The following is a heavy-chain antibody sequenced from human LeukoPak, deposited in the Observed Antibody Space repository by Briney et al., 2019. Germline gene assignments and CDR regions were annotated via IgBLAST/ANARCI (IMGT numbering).Heavy chain of an antibody. Sequence: SETLSLTCTVSGGPISSGGYYWSWVRQHPDKGLEWIAYIYYSGSTYYNPSLKSRITTSLDTSKNQFSLKLSFVTAADTAVYYCARGPEIYYDTSGFLDFWGQGILVTVSS. J-gene: IGHJ4*02. V-gene: IGHV4-31*03. CDR3: ARGPEIYYDTSGFLDF. CDR1: GGPISSGGYY. CDR2: IYYSGST. D-gene: IGHD3-22*01.